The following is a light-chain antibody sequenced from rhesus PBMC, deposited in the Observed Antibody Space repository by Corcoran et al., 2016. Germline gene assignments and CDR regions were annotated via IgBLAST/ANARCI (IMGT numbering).Light chain of an antibody. Sequence: DIQMTQSPSSLSASVGDKVTITCRASQGISNWLAWYQQKPGKAPKLLIYAASHLQSGVPSRFSGSGAGTDYTLTISSLQPEDFATYYCQQGYNTPWTFGQGTKVEIK. CDR1: QGISNW. J-gene: IGKJ1*01. CDR3: QQGYNTPWT. V-gene: IGKV1-18*01. CDR2: AAS.